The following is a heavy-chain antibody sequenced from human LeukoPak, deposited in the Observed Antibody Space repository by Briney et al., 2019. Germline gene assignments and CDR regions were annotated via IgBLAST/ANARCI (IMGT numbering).Heavy chain of an antibody. D-gene: IGHD6-13*01. J-gene: IGHJ4*02. CDR3: AKFHATWYGDT. CDR1: GYNFATYW. CDR2: IYPGSSHT. V-gene: IGHV5-51*03. Sequence: KPGESLKISCQGSGYNFATYWIVWVRQMPGKGLEWMGIIYPGSSHTRYSPSFQGQVTISADTSISTAYLHWSSLQSSDTAMYYCAKFHATWYGDTWGQGTLVTVSS.